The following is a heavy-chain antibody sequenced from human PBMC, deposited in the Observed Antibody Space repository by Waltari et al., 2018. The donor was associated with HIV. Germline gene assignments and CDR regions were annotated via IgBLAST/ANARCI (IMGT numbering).Heavy chain of an antibody. CDR1: GFTFSTYE. Sequence: EVQVVESGGGLVQPGGSLRLSCAASGFTFSTYEMNWVRQAPGKWLEWVSYISSSGSTIYYADSVKGRFTISRDNAKNSLYLQMNSLRAEDTAVYFCARDGSSYYGLDYWGRGTLVTVSS. D-gene: IGHD1-26*01. V-gene: IGHV3-48*03. CDR2: ISSSGSTI. CDR3: ARDGSSYYGLDY. J-gene: IGHJ4*02.